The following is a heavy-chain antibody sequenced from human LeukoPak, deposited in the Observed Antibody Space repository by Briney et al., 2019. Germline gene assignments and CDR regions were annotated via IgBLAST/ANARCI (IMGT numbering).Heavy chain of an antibody. CDR2: ISAYNGNT. CDR3: ARDKTRYYDFWSGYYTPNWFDP. CDR1: GYTFTSYG. V-gene: IGHV1-18*01. J-gene: IGHJ5*02. Sequence: ASVKVSCKASGYTFTSYGIGWVRQAPGQGLEWMGWISAYNGNTNYAQKLQGRVTMTTDTSTSTAYMELRSLRSDDTAVYYCARDKTRYYDFWSGYYTPNWFDPWGQGTLVTVSS. D-gene: IGHD3-3*01.